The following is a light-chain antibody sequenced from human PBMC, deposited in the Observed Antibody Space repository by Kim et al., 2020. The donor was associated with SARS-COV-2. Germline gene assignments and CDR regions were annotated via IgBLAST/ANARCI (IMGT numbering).Light chain of an antibody. CDR3: QAWDSSTAV. CDR2: QDS. J-gene: IGLJ3*02. Sequence: SYELTQPSSVSVSPGQTASITCSGDKLGDKYACWYQQKPGQSPVLVIYQDSKRPSGIPERFSGSNSGNTATLTISGTQAMDEADYYCQAWDSSTAVFGGGTQLTV. CDR1: KLGDKY. V-gene: IGLV3-1*01.